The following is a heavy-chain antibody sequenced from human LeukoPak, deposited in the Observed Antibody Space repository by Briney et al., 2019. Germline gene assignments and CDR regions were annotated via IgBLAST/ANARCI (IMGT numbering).Heavy chain of an antibody. Sequence: SETLSLTCTVSGGSLSSYYWSWIRQPPGKGLEWIGYIYYSGSTNYNPSLKSRVTISVDTSKNQFSLKLSSVTAADTAVYYCARESHPFSGWRDAFDIWGQGTMVTVSS. CDR3: ARESHPFSGWRDAFDI. CDR2: IYYSGST. CDR1: GGSLSSYY. J-gene: IGHJ3*02. V-gene: IGHV4-59*01. D-gene: IGHD6-19*01.